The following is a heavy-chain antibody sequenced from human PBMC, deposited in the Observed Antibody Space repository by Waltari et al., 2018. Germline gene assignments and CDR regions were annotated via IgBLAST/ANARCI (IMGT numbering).Heavy chain of an antibody. J-gene: IGHJ6*02. CDR1: GFTFSSYG. D-gene: IGHD6-19*01. V-gene: IGHV3-30*18. CDR3: AKGPPGIAVAATLYYYYGMDV. CDR2: ISDDGSNK. Sequence: QVQLVESGGGVVQPGRSLRLSCAASGFTFSSYGMHWVRQAPGKGLEWVAVISDDGSNKYYADSVKGRFTISRDNSKNTLYLQMNSLRAEDTAVYYCAKGPPGIAVAATLYYYYGMDVWGQGTTVTVSS.